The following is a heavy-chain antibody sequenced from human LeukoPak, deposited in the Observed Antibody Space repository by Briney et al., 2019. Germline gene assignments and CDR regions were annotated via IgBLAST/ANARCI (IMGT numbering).Heavy chain of an antibody. CDR3: ARAMDIVSTEGAFDI. Sequence: GESLKISCKGSGYSFTNYWIGWVRQLPRKGLEWMGIIYPGDSDTRYSPSFQGQVTISADKSINTAYLQWSSLKASDTAMFYCARAMDIVSTEGAFDIWGQGTMVTVSS. V-gene: IGHV5-51*01. D-gene: IGHD5/OR15-5a*01. CDR1: GYSFTNYW. J-gene: IGHJ3*02. CDR2: IYPGDSDT.